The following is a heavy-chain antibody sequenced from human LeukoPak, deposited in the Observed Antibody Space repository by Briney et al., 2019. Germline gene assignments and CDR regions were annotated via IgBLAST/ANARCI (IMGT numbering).Heavy chain of an antibody. V-gene: IGHV3-48*04. Sequence: GGSLRLSCVVSGFTFSSYTMNWVRQAPGKGLEWVSYISTSSSTIYYADSMQGRFTISRDNAKNSLYLQMHTLRAEDTAVYYCARVSGGKWELLGSLDYWGQGTLVTVSS. CDR1: GFTFSSYT. CDR3: ARVSGGKWELLGSLDY. J-gene: IGHJ4*02. D-gene: IGHD1-26*01. CDR2: ISTSSSTI.